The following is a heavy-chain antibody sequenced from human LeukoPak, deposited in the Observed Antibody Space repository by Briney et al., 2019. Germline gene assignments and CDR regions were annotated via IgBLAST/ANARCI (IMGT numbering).Heavy chain of an antibody. CDR1: GYTFTSYG. J-gene: IGHJ6*02. CDR2: ISAYNGNT. Sequence: GASVKVSCKASGYTFTSYGISWVRQAPGQGLEWMGWISAYNGNTNYAQKLQGRVTMTTDTSTSTAYMELRSLRSDDTAVYYCVRVPRARGSYYYGMDVWGQGTTVTVSS. CDR3: VRVPRARGSYYYGMDV. D-gene: IGHD3-16*01. V-gene: IGHV1-18*01.